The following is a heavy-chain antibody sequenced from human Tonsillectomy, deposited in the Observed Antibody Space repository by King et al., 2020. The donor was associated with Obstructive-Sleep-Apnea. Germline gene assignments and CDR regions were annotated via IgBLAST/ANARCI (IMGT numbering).Heavy chain of an antibody. Sequence: QLQESGPGLVKPSETLSLTCTVSGYSINRDYYLGWIRQPPGKGLEWIATIYHSGSTYYNPSLKSRVTISVDTSKNQFSLRLRYVTAADTAVYYCARVGPSQTDYWGQGTLVTVSS. D-gene: IGHD3-16*01. V-gene: IGHV4-38-2*02. CDR3: ARVGPSQTDY. CDR1: GYSINRDYY. J-gene: IGHJ4*02. CDR2: IYHSGST.